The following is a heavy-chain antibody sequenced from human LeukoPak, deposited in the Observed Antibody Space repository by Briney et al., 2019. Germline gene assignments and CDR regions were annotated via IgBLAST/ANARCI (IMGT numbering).Heavy chain of an antibody. CDR1: GFTFSSYS. Sequence: GGSLRLSCAASGFTFSSYSMNWVRQAPGKGLEWVSSISSSSSYIYYADSVKGRFTISRDNSKSTLYLEMNSLRTEDTAVYYCAKKPAGYYYYMDVWGKGTTVTISS. CDR3: AKKPAGYYYYMDV. V-gene: IGHV3-21*01. CDR2: ISSSSSYI. D-gene: IGHD3-10*01. J-gene: IGHJ6*03.